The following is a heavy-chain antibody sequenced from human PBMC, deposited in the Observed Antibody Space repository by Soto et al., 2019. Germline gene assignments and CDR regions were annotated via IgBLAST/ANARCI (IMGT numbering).Heavy chain of an antibody. CDR1: GLTFSSYA. V-gene: IGHV3-23*01. CDR3: AKRSSSSTFDY. D-gene: IGHD6-6*01. J-gene: IGHJ4*01. CDR2: ISGSDDST. Sequence: EVQLLESGGGLVQPGESLRLSCSASGLTFSSYAMSWVRQDPRKGLEWVSVISGSDDSTYYADSVKGRFTISRDNSKNTLYLQMNSLRAEDTAVYYCAKRSSSSTFDYWGHGTLVTVSS.